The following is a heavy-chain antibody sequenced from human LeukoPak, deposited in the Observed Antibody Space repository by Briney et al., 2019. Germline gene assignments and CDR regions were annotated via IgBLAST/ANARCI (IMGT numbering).Heavy chain of an antibody. CDR1: GFTFSTYW. V-gene: IGHV3-7*01. CDR3: ARGGDFYDAFDI. Sequence: GGSLRLSCAASGFTFSTYWMSWVRQAPGRGLEWVANIKQDGSEKYYVDSVKGRFTVSRDNAKNSLYLQMNSLRAEDTAVYYCARGGDFYDAFDIWGQGTMVTVSS. CDR2: IKQDGSEK. J-gene: IGHJ3*02. D-gene: IGHD4-17*01.